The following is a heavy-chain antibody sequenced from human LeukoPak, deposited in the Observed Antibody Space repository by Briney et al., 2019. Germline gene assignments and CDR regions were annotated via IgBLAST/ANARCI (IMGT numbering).Heavy chain of an antibody. CDR2: LYHSGST. Sequence: PSGTLSLTCAVSGGSITSSNWWSWVRQPPGKGLEWIGELYHSGSTNYNPSLKSRVTISIDKSKNQFSLKLSSVTAADAAVYYCARDSRGGGPDFDYWGQGTLVTVSS. D-gene: IGHD3-16*01. CDR3: ARDSRGGGPDFDY. V-gene: IGHV4-4*02. J-gene: IGHJ4*02. CDR1: GGSITSSNW.